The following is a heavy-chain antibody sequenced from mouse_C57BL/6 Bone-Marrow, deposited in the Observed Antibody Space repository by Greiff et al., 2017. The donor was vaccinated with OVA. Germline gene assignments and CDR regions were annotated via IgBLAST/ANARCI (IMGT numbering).Heavy chain of an antibody. V-gene: IGHV5-6*02. Sequence: EVKLVESGGDLVKPGGSLKLSCAASGFTFSSYGMSWVRQTPDKRLEWVATISSGGSYTYYPDSVKGRFTISRDNAKNTLYLQMSSLKSEDTAKYCGARRVSCDYWGQGTTLTVSS. CDR3: ARRVSCDY. CDR1: GFTFSSYG. CDR2: ISSGGSYT. J-gene: IGHJ2*01.